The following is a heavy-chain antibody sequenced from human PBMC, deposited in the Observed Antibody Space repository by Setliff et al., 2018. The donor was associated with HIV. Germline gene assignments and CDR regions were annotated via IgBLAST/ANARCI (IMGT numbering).Heavy chain of an antibody. D-gene: IGHD1-1*01. CDR3: AKDFFTGGFDP. V-gene: IGHV3-30*18. Sequence: GGSLRLSCAASGFTFSRSGMHWVRQAPGKGLDWVSLISYDGTNTYYADSVKGRFTISRDNSKNTLYLQMDSLRGDDTTVYYCAKDFFTGGFDPWGQGTLVTVSS. J-gene: IGHJ5*02. CDR2: ISYDGTNT. CDR1: GFTFSRSG.